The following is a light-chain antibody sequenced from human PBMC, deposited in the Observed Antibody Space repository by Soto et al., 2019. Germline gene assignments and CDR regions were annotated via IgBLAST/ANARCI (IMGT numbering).Light chain of an antibody. V-gene: IGLV2-14*03. CDR3: SSYTTAFFYV. J-gene: IGLJ1*01. CDR2: HVT. Sequence: QSVLTQPASVYGSPGQSITISCTGTSSDIGHYDYVSWYQQHPGKAPKLMIYHVTNRPSGVSSRFSGSKSDYTASLTISGLQAEDEADYYCSSYTTAFFYVFGTGTKVTVL. CDR1: SSDIGHYDY.